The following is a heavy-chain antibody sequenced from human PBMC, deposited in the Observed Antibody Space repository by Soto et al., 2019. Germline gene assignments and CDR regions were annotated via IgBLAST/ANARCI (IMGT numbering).Heavy chain of an antibody. V-gene: IGHV3-53*01. Sequence: PVGSLRLSCAISGFTVNNNYMACVRHSPGKGLECVSVIYSGGGTYYADSVKGRFIISRDNSKDTLDLQMSSLRVEDTAVYYCARVGGNPWNHRNGFEVLGQGTIVTVSS. CDR1: GFTVNNNY. CDR2: IYSGGGT. CDR3: ARVGGNPWNHRNGFEV. J-gene: IGHJ3*01. D-gene: IGHD1-1*01.